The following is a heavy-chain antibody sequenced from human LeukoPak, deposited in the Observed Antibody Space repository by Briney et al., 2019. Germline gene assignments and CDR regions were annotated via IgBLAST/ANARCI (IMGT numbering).Heavy chain of an antibody. CDR3: AATYYYGSGSYYPPDAFDI. V-gene: IGHV1-58*01. D-gene: IGHD3-10*01. J-gene: IGHJ3*02. CDR1: GFTFTSSA. CDR2: IVVGSGNT. Sequence: SVKVSCKASGFTFTSSAVQWVRQARGQRLEWIGWIVVGSGNTNYAQKFQERVTITRDMSTGTAYMELSSLRSEDTAVYYCAATYYYGSGSYYPPDAFDIWGQGTMVTVSS.